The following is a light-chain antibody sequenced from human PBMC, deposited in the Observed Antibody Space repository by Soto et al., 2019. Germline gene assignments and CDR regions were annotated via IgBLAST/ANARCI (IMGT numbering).Light chain of an antibody. CDR3: HHSYSTPLLA. Sequence: DIQMTQSPSSLSASVGDRVTITCRASQSISSYLNWYQQKPGKAPKLLIYAASSLQSGVPSRFSGSGARTHCAPTISSLQPKYCATDYCHHSYSTPLLAFGEGTKVVIK. V-gene: IGKV1-39*01. CDR2: AAS. CDR1: QSISSY. J-gene: IGKJ4*01.